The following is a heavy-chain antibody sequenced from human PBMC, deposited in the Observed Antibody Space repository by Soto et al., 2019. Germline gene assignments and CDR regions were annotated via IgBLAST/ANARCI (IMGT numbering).Heavy chain of an antibody. D-gene: IGHD3-9*01. CDR3: ARSPRLNYDILTGYYKGGGWFDP. CDR1: GYTFTSYG. V-gene: IGHV1-18*01. Sequence: ASVNVSCKASGYTFTSYGISWVRQAPGQGLEWMGWISAYNGNTNYAQKLQGRVTMTTDTPTSTAYMELRSLRSDDTAVYYCARSPRLNYDILTGYYKGGGWFDPWGQGTLVTVSS. J-gene: IGHJ5*02. CDR2: ISAYNGNT.